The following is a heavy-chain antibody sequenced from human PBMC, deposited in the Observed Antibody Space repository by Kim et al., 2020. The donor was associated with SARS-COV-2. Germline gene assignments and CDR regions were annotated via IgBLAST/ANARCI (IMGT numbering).Heavy chain of an antibody. CDR1: GGSISSSSFY. CDR2: IYHSCST. Sequence: SETLSLTCTVSGGSISSSSFYWGWIRQPPGMGLESIGSIYHSCSTYYNPFLNSRVIICVDTSKNQFSLMLSFVTAADTAVYYCARHDTSMVVYYYYYAM. CDR3: ARHDTSMVVYYYYYAM. V-gene: IGHV4-39*01. D-gene: IGHD5-18*01. J-gene: IGHJ6*01.